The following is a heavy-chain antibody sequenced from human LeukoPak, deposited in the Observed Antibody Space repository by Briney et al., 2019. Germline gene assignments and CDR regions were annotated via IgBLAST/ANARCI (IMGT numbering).Heavy chain of an antibody. CDR1: GYSFTIYW. V-gene: IGHV5-10-1*01. Sequence: LGESLKISCKGSGYSFTIYWITWVRQMPGKGLEWMGRIDPSDSYTTYSPSLQGHVTISADKSISTAYLQWNNLKASDTALYYCACATDIASAGTDYWGQGTLVTVSS. D-gene: IGHD6-13*01. CDR2: IDPSDSYT. CDR3: ACATDIASAGTDY. J-gene: IGHJ4*02.